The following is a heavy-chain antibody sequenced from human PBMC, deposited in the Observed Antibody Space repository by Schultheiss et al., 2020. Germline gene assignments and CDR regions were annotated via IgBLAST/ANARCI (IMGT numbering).Heavy chain of an antibody. CDR3: ARTLTIFGVADYYYYGMDV. V-gene: IGHV3-15*01. CDR2: IKSKTDGGTT. CDR1: GFSFSGHY. D-gene: IGHD3-3*01. Sequence: GGSLRLSCVASGFSFSGHYMDWVRQAPGKGLEWIGRIKSKTDGGTTDYAAPVKGRFTISRDDSKNTLYLQMNSLRAEDTAVYYCARTLTIFGVADYYYYGMDVWGQGTTVTVSS. J-gene: IGHJ6*02.